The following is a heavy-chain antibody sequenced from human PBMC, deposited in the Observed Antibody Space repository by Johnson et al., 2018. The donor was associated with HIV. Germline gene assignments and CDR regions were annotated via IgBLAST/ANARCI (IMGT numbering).Heavy chain of an antibody. CDR1: GFTFSSYW. V-gene: IGHV3-13*05. Sequence: VQLVESGGGLVQPGGSLRLSCAASGFTFSSYWMHWVRQATGKGLEWVSAIGTAGDPYYPGSVKGRFTISRDNAKNSLFLQMDSLRTEDTAFYFCAKGKGIAAPGKIGDAFDVWGQGAKVTVSS. CDR3: AKGKGIAAPGKIGDAFDV. D-gene: IGHD6-13*01. J-gene: IGHJ3*01. CDR2: IGTAGDP.